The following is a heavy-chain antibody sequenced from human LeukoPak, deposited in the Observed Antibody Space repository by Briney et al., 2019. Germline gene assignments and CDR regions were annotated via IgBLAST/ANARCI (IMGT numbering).Heavy chain of an antibody. D-gene: IGHD2-15*01. V-gene: IGHV3-23*01. J-gene: IGHJ4*02. CDR2: ISGSGGST. CDR1: GFTFSSYA. CDR3: AKAHLYCSGGSCYSDPFDY. Sequence: GGSLRLSCAASGFTFSSYAMSWVRQAPGKGLEWVSAISGSGGSTYYADSVKGRFTISRDNSKNTLYLQMNSLRAEDTAVYYCAKAHLYCSGGSCYSDPFDYWGQGTLVTVS.